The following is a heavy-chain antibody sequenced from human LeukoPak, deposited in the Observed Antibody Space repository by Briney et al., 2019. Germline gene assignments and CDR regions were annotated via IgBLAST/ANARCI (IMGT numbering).Heavy chain of an antibody. D-gene: IGHD2-15*01. CDR1: MFTFNTHA. Sequence: GRSLRLSCATSMFTFNTHAMHWVRQAPGKGLEWVAFISSDGNNKRYADSVKGRFTISRDNSKNTLYLQMNSLGPEDTGVYYCAGIVSTPSKWGQGTLVIVSS. CDR3: AGIVSTPSK. CDR2: ISSDGNNK. J-gene: IGHJ4*02. V-gene: IGHV3-30-3*01.